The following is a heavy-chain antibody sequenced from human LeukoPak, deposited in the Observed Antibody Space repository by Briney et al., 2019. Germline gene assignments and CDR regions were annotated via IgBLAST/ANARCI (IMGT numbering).Heavy chain of an antibody. Sequence: PGGSLRLSCAASGFTFGDYAMSWVRQAPGKGLEWVGFIRSKAYGGTTEYAASVKGRFTISRDDSKSIAYLQMNSLKTEDTAVYYCTRDRMVRGINYWGQGTLVTVSS. CDR2: IRSKAYGGTT. D-gene: IGHD3-10*01. J-gene: IGHJ4*02. CDR3: TRDRMVRGINY. V-gene: IGHV3-49*04. CDR1: GFTFGDYA.